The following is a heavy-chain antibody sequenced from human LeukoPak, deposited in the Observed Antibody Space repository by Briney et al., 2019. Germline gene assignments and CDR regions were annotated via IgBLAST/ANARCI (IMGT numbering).Heavy chain of an antibody. Sequence: SQTLSLTCAISGDXVSSNSAAWNWIRESPSRGLEWLGRTYYRSKWYNDYAVSVKSRITINPDTSKNQFSLQLNSVTPEDTAVYYCARDGTMRSGPAFDIWGQGTMVTVSS. D-gene: IGHD3-3*01. V-gene: IGHV6-1*01. J-gene: IGHJ3*02. CDR1: GDXVSSNSAA. CDR3: ARDGTMRSGPAFDI. CDR2: TYYRSKWYN.